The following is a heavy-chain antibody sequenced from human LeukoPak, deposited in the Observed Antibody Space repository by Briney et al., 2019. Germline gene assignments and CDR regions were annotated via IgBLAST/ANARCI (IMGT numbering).Heavy chain of an antibody. Sequence: ALVKVSCKASGYTFTSYGISWVRQAPGQGLEWMGWISAYNGNTNYAQKLQGRVTMTTDTSTSTAYMELRSLRSDDTAVYYCARDYDSSGHASFGYWGQGTLVTVSS. J-gene: IGHJ4*02. D-gene: IGHD3-22*01. CDR1: GYTFTSYG. CDR2: ISAYNGNT. V-gene: IGHV1-18*01. CDR3: ARDYDSSGHASFGY.